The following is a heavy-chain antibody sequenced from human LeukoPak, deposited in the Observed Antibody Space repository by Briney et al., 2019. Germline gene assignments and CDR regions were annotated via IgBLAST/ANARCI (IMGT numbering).Heavy chain of an antibody. CDR1: GFTFSSYG. Sequence: QPGVSLRLSCAASGFTFSSYGMHWVRQAPGKALEWVAVIRYDGSNKYYADSVKGRFTISRDNSKHSLYLQMNSMRAEDTAVYYCAREGGCSGGSCYSDAFDIWGQGTMVTVSS. V-gene: IGHV3-30*02. CDR3: AREGGCSGGSCYSDAFDI. J-gene: IGHJ3*02. CDR2: IRYDGSNK. D-gene: IGHD2-15*01.